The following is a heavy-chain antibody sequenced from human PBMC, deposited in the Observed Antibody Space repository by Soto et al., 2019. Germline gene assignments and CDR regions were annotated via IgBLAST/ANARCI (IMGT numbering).Heavy chain of an antibody. CDR3: ARAAAGNSPFDY. CDR2: IWYDGSNK. J-gene: IGHJ4*02. D-gene: IGHD6-13*01. CDR1: GFTCSNYG. Sequence: QVQLVESGGGVVQPGRSLRLSCAASGFTCSNYGMHWVRQAPGKGLEWVEVIWYDGSNKYYAEAVKGRFTISRDNSKNTLYLQMDSLRAEDTAVYYCARAAAGNSPFDYWGQGTLVTVAS. V-gene: IGHV3-33*01.